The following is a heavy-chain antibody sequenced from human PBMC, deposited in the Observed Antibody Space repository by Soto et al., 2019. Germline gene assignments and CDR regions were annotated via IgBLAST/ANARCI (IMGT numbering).Heavy chain of an antibody. J-gene: IGHJ5*02. D-gene: IGHD6-13*01. CDR2: ISSNSAYI. Sequence: GXSLRLSXAASGFTFRSFTMNWVRQAPGKGLEWVSTISSNSAYIYYTDALRGRFTISRDNAKNSLHLQMNSLRAEDTAVYYCTRDATRDSSARGWFDPWGPGTLVTVSS. CDR3: TRDATRDSSARGWFDP. V-gene: IGHV3-21*01. CDR1: GFTFRSFT.